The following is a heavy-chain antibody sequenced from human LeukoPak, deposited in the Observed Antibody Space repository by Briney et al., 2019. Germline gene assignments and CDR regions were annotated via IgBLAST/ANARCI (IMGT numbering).Heavy chain of an antibody. CDR1: GFTFSSYW. CDR2: INSDGSST. Sequence: GGSLRLSCAASGFTFSSYWMHWVRQAPGKGLVWVSRINSDGSSTSYADSVKGRFTISRDNAKNTLYLQMNRLRAEDTAVCYCAKAREYYDFWMRYYMDVWGKGTTVTVSS. CDR3: AKAREYYDFWMRYYMDV. V-gene: IGHV3-74*01. D-gene: IGHD3-3*01. J-gene: IGHJ6*03.